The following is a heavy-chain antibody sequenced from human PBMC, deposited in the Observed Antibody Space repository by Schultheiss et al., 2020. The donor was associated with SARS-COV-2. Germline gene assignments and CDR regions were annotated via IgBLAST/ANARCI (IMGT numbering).Heavy chain of an antibody. Sequence: SETLSLTCAVSGGSISSSNWWSWVRQPPGKGLEWIGYIYYSGSTYYNPSLKSRVTISVDTSKNQFSLKLSSVTAADTAVYYCARGDLRYSGSSVGLVGMDVWGQGTTVTVSS. V-gene: IGHV4-4*02. J-gene: IGHJ6*02. CDR2: IYYSGST. D-gene: IGHD1-26*01. CDR3: ARGDLRYSGSSVGLVGMDV. CDR1: GGSISSSNW.